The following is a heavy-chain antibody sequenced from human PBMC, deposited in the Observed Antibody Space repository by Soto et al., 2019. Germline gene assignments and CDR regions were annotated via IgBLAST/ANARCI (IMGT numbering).Heavy chain of an antibody. Sequence: GGSLRLSCAASGFTFGSYAMSWVRQGPGKGLEWVSGISGSGISTHYADSVKGRFTVSRDNSKNTLYLQMNSLRAEDTAFYYCVRGASLNFDYWGQGTLVTVSS. CDR2: ISGSGIST. CDR1: GFTFGSYA. CDR3: VRGASLNFDY. J-gene: IGHJ4*02. V-gene: IGHV3-23*01. D-gene: IGHD1-26*01.